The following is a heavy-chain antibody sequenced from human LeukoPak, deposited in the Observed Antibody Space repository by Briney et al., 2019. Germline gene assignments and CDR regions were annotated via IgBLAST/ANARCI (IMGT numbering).Heavy chain of an antibody. CDR2: INGDGSTT. V-gene: IGHV3-74*03. J-gene: IGHJ4*02. Sequence: GGSLRLSCTASGLTFSTYWINWVRQSPGKGLVWVALINGDGSTTTHADSVKGRFTISRDNAKNTAYPQMNSLRDEDTAVYFCARDYAGSPDYWGQGTLVTVSA. CDR1: GLTFSTYW. D-gene: IGHD3-10*01. CDR3: ARDYAGSPDY.